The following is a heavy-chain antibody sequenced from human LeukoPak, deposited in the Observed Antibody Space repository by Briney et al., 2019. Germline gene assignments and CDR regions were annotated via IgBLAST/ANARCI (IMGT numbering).Heavy chain of an antibody. V-gene: IGHV3-7*03. Sequence: GGSLRLSCAASGFTFSDHYMDWVRQAPGKGLEWVANIKQDGSDKYYVDSVKGRFTISRDNAKNSLYLQMNSLRAEDTAVYYGAQGGYFTFEMWGQGTMVTVSS. J-gene: IGHJ3*02. CDR2: IKQDGSDK. CDR1: GFTFSDHY. D-gene: IGHD2-2*03. CDR3: AQGGYFTFEM.